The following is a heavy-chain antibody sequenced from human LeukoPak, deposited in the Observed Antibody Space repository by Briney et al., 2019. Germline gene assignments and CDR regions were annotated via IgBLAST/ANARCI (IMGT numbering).Heavy chain of an antibody. CDR1: GFTFSSYW. CDR2: IKQDGSEK. J-gene: IGHJ4*02. Sequence: PGESLRLSCAASGFTFSSYWMSWVRQAPGKGLEWVANIKQDGSEKYYVDSVKGRFTISRDNAKNSLYLQMNSLRAEDTAVYYCARPRATYYFDYWGQGTLVTVSS. D-gene: IGHD1-26*01. CDR3: ARPRATYYFDY. V-gene: IGHV3-7*01.